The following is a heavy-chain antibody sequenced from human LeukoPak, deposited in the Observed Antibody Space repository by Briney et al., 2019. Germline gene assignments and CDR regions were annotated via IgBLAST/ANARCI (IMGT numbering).Heavy chain of an antibody. CDR3: TTEYEFDY. V-gene: IGHV3-21*01. CDR1: GFTFSTYR. J-gene: IGHJ4*02. Sequence: PGGSLRLSCAASGFTFSTYRMNWVRQAPGKGLEWVSSISPGSSYIYYTDSVKGRFTISRDDAKNSLYLQMNSLRAEDTAVYYCTTEYEFDYWGQGTLVTVSS. CDR2: ISPGSSYI. D-gene: IGHD3-3*01.